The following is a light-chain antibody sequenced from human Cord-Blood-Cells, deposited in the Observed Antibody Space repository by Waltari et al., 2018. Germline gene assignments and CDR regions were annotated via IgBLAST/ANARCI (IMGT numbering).Light chain of an antibody. J-gene: IGLJ2*01. CDR1: NIGSKS. CDR2: YDS. Sequence: SYVLTQPPSVSVAPGKTARITCGENNIGSKSVHWYQQKPGQAPVLGIYYDSDRPSGIPERFSGSNSGNTATLTISRVEAGDEADYYCQVWDSSSDHVVFGGGTKLTVL. V-gene: IGLV3-21*04. CDR3: QVWDSSSDHVV.